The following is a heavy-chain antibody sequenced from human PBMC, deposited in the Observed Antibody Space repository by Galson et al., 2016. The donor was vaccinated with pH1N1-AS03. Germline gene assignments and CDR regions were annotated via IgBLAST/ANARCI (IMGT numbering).Heavy chain of an antibody. D-gene: IGHD1/OR15-1a*01. CDR1: GDSVSSDRAA. Sequence: CAISGDSVSSDRAAWNWIGQSPSRGLEWLGRTYYRSKWYYDYAVSVESRMTIRPDTSKNQVSLQLNSVTPEDTAVYYCARGGPGTTVSLFRHWGQGTLVTVSA. CDR3: ARGGPGTTVSLFRH. J-gene: IGHJ1*01. V-gene: IGHV6-1*01. CDR2: TYYRSKWYY.